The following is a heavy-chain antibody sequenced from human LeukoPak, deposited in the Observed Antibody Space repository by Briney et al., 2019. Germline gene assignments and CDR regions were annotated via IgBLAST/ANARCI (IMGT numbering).Heavy chain of an antibody. D-gene: IGHD1-26*01. CDR1: GYTFTGYY. CDR3: ARDIGSRMGSAFDI. Sequence: ASVKVSCKASGYTFTGYYMHWVRQAPGQRLEWMGWINAGNGNTKYSQKFQGRVTITRDTSASTAYMELSSLRSEDTAVYYCARDIGSRMGSAFDIWGQGTMVTVSS. J-gene: IGHJ3*02. CDR2: INAGNGNT. V-gene: IGHV1-3*01.